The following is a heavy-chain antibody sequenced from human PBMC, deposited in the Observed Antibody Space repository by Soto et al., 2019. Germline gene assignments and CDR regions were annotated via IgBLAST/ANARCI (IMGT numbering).Heavy chain of an antibody. V-gene: IGHV3-23*01. CDR3: AKSPRSSSTSPYYFDY. J-gene: IGHJ4*02. Sequence: GGSLRLSCAASGFTFSSYAMSWVRQAPGKGLEWVSAISGSGGSTYYADSVKGRFTISRDNSKNTLYLQMNSLRAEDTAVYYCAKSPRSSSTSPYYFDYWGQGTLVTVSS. CDR1: GFTFSSYA. CDR2: ISGSGGST. D-gene: IGHD2-2*01.